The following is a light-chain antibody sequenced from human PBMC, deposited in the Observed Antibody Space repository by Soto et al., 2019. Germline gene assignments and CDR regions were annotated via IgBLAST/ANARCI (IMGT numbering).Light chain of an antibody. J-gene: IGKJ4*01. Sequence: EIVLTQSPGTLSLSPGERATLSCRASQSISSSYLAWYQQKPGQAPRLLIYAASSRATGIPDRFSGSGSGTDFTLAISRLEPEDFAVYYCQQYVSSPRTFGGGTKVDIK. CDR3: QQYVSSPRT. V-gene: IGKV3-20*01. CDR1: QSISSSY. CDR2: AAS.